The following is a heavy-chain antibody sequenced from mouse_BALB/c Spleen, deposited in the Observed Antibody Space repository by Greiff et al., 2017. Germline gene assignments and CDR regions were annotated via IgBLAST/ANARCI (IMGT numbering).Heavy chain of an antibody. CDR1: GFTFSDYY. CDR2: ISDGGSYT. Sequence: EVQLVESGGGLVKPGGSLKLSCAASGFTFSDYYMYWVRQTPEKRLEWVATISDGGSYTYYPDSVKGRFTISRDNAKNNLYLQMSSLKSEDTAMYYCARDGTGGFAYWGQGTLVTVSA. CDR3: ARDGTGGFAY. D-gene: IGHD4-1*01. J-gene: IGHJ3*01. V-gene: IGHV5-4*02.